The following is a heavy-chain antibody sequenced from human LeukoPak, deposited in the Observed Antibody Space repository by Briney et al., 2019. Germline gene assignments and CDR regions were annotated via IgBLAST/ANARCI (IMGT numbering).Heavy chain of an antibody. D-gene: IGHD1-1*01. V-gene: IGHV4-59*11. Sequence: SETLSLTCTVSGGSISSHYWSWIRQPPGKGLEWIGYIYYSGSTNYNPSLKSRVTISVDTSKNQFSLKLSSVTAADTAVYYCARTTVHYYYYGMDVWGQGTTVTVSS. J-gene: IGHJ6*02. CDR1: GGSISSHY. CDR3: ARTTVHYYYYGMDV. CDR2: IYYSGST.